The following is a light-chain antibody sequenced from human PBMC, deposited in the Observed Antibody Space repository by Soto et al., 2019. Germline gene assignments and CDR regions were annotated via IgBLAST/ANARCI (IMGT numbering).Light chain of an antibody. CDR3: SSYAGSNVV. Sequence: QSVLTQPPSASGSPGRSVTISCTGSSSDIGGYDYVSWYQQHPGKAPKLVIYEVTERPSGVPDRFSGSKSGNTASLTVSGLQPDDEADYFCSSYAGSNVVFGGGTQLTVL. CDR1: SSDIGGYDY. J-gene: IGLJ2*01. CDR2: EVT. V-gene: IGLV2-8*01.